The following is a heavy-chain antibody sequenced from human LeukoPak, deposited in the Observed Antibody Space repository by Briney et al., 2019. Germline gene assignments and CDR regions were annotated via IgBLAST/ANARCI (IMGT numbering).Heavy chain of an antibody. Sequence: GGSLRLSCAASGFTFSSYAMSWVRQAPGKGLEWVSAVSGSGGSTYYADSVKGRFTISRDNSKNTLYLQMNSLRAEDTAVYYCAKGWLATIGLDYWGQGTLVTVSS. V-gene: IGHV3-23*01. CDR2: VSGSGGST. CDR1: GFTFSSYA. CDR3: AKGWLATIGLDY. D-gene: IGHD5-12*01. J-gene: IGHJ4*02.